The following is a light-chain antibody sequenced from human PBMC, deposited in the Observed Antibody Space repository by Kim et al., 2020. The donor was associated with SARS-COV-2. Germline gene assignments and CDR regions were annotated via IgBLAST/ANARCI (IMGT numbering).Light chain of an antibody. V-gene: IGKV3-11*01. J-gene: IGKJ5*01. CDR2: DAS. CDR3: QQRRNWPIT. Sequence: LSPGERATLSCRAIQSFSTYLAWYQQKPGQTPRLLIYDASNRATGVPSRFSGSGSGTDFTLTISSLEPEDFAVYYCQQRRNWPITFGQGTRLEIK. CDR1: QSFSTY.